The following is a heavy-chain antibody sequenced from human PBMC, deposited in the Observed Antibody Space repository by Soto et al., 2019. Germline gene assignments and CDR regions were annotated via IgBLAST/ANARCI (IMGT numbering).Heavy chain of an antibody. CDR2: IIPIFGTA. V-gene: IGHV1-69*13. J-gene: IGHJ4*02. CDR3: ARLHYYGSGSQSDY. CDR1: GGTFSSYA. Sequence: ASVKVSCKASGGTFSSYAISWVRQAPGQGLEWMGGIIPIFGTANYAQKFQGRVTITADESTSTAYMELSSLRSEDTAVYYCARLHYYGSGSQSDYWGQGTLVTVSS. D-gene: IGHD3-10*01.